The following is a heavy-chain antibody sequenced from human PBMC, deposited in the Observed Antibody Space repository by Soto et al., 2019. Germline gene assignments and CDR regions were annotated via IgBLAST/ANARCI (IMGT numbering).Heavy chain of an antibody. Sequence: QVQLVQSGAEGKKPGASVKLSCKTSGYTFTTYYVHWVRQAPGQGLEWMGILNPGLGSTTYAQKFQGRVTMTSDTSISTVIMELSSLRSDDTAVYYCAREYATPGPNYGLDVWGQGTTVTVSS. CDR3: AREYATPGPNYGLDV. D-gene: IGHD2-8*01. J-gene: IGHJ6*02. V-gene: IGHV1-46*01. CDR1: GYTFTTYY. CDR2: LNPGLGST.